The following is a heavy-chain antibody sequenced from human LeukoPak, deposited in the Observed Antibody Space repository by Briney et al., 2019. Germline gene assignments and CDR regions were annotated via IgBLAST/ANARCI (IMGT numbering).Heavy chain of an antibody. Sequence: SGTLSLTCTVSGGSISSYYWNWIRQPPGKGLEWIGYIYYSGSTNYNPSLKSRVTISVDTSKNQFSLKLSSVTAADTAVYYCARGYYYGSGREYFDYWGQGTLVTVSS. CDR1: GGSISSYY. CDR2: IYYSGST. CDR3: ARGYYYGSGREYFDY. J-gene: IGHJ4*02. D-gene: IGHD3-10*01. V-gene: IGHV4-59*01.